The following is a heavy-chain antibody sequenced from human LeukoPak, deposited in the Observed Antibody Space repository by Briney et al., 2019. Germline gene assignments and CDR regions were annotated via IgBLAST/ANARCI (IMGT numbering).Heavy chain of an antibody. CDR2: IYYSGST. D-gene: IGHD2-2*01. Sequence: SETLSLTCTVSGGSISSSSYYWGWIRQPPGKGLEWIGSIYYSGSTYYNPSLKSRVTMSVDTSKNQFSLKLSSVTAADTAVYYCARALVVPALDYRDYYYYMDVWGKGTTVTVSS. J-gene: IGHJ6*03. CDR1: GGSISSSSYY. V-gene: IGHV4-39*07. CDR3: ARALVVPALDYRDYYYYMDV.